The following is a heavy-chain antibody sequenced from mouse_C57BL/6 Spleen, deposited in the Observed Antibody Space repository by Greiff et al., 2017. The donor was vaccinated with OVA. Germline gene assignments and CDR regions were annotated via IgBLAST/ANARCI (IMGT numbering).Heavy chain of an antibody. Sequence: VQLQQSGPELVKPGASVKISCKASGYAFSSSWMNWVKQRPGKGLEWIGRIYPGDGDTNYNGKFKGKATLTADKSSSTAYMQLSSLTSEDSAVYFCASHGSSLYWGQGTLVTVSA. CDR1: GYAFSSSW. CDR3: ASHGSSLY. D-gene: IGHD1-1*01. CDR2: IYPGDGDT. J-gene: IGHJ3*01. V-gene: IGHV1-82*01.